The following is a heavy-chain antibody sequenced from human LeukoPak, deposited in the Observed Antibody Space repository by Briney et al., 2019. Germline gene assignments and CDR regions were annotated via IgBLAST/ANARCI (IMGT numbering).Heavy chain of an antibody. D-gene: IGHD3-3*01. CDR2: ISGSGGST. J-gene: IGHJ6*02. CDR1: GFTFSSYA. V-gene: IGHV3-23*01. CDR3: ARERTRSITIFGVVRYYYGMDV. Sequence: PGGSLRLSCAASGFTFSSYAMSWVRQAPGKGLEWVSVISGSGGSTYYADSVKGRFTISRANSKNTLYLQMNSLRAEDTAVYYCARERTRSITIFGVVRYYYGMDVWGQGTTVTVSS.